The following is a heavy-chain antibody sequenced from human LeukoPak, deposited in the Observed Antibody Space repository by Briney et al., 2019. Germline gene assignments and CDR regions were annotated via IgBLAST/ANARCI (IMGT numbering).Heavy chain of an antibody. CDR2: IYYSGST. V-gene: IGHV4-59*05. Sequence: SETLSLTCTVSGGSISSYYWSWIRQPPGKGLEWIGSIYYSGSTYYNPSLKSRVTISVDTSKNLFSLKLSSVTAADTAVYYCARRPGIVGAQADWGQGTLVTVSS. D-gene: IGHD1-26*01. CDR1: GGSISSYY. J-gene: IGHJ4*02. CDR3: ARRPGIVGAQAD.